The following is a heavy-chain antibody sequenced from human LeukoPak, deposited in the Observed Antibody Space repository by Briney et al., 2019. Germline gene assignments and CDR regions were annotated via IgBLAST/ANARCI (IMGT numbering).Heavy chain of an antibody. V-gene: IGHV1-8*01. J-gene: IGHJ3*02. D-gene: IGHD3-10*01. Sequence: ASVKVSCKASGYTFTSYDINWVGQATGQGLEWMGWMNPNSGNTGYAQKFQGRVTMTRNTSISTAYMELSSLRSEDTAVYYCARGWAYYYGSGSYYAFDIWGQGTMVTVSS. CDR3: ARGWAYYYGSGSYYAFDI. CDR2: MNPNSGNT. CDR1: GYTFTSYD.